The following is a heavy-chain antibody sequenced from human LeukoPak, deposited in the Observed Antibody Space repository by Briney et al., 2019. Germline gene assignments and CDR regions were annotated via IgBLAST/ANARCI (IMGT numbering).Heavy chain of an antibody. CDR3: ARDYDPDYYDSSGYSDY. Sequence: GGSLRLSCAASGFTFSDYYMSWIRQAPGKGLEWVSYISSSGSTIYYADSVKGRFTISRDNARNILYLQMNSLRAEDTAVYYCARDYDPDYYDSSGYSDYWGQGTRVTVSS. D-gene: IGHD3-22*01. V-gene: IGHV3-11*04. CDR1: GFTFSDYY. J-gene: IGHJ4*01. CDR2: ISSSGSTI.